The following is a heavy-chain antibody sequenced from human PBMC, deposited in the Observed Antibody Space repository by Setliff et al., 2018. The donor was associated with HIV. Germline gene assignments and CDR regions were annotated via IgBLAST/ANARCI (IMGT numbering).Heavy chain of an antibody. CDR2: IYYSGGT. J-gene: IGHJ4*02. CDR3: ARHPTYGDYVRFDY. CDR1: GGSISSSSYY. D-gene: IGHD4-17*01. V-gene: IGHV4-39*01. Sequence: SETLSLTCTVSGGSISSSSYYWGLIRQPPGKGLEWIGSIYYSGGTYYNPSLKSRVTISVDTSKNQFSLKLSSVTAADTAVYYCARHPTYGDYVRFDYWGQGTLVNRLL.